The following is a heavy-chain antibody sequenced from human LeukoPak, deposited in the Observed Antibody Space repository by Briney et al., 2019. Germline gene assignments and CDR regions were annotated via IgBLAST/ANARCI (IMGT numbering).Heavy chain of an antibody. CDR1: GGSISSSSYY. CDR2: INHSGST. CDR3: ARGPGSGYGDY. J-gene: IGHJ4*02. Sequence: PSETLSLTCTVSGGSISSSSYYWSWIRQPPGKGLEWIGEINHSGSTNYNPSLKSRVTISVDTSKNQFSLKLSSVTAADTAVYYCARGPGSGYGDYWGQGTLVTVSS. D-gene: IGHD3-22*01. V-gene: IGHV4-39*07.